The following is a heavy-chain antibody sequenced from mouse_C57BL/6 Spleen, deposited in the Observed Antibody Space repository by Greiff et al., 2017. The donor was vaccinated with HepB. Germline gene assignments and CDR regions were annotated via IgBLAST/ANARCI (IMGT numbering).Heavy chain of an antibody. CDR1: GYTFTSYW. D-gene: IGHD1-1*01. CDR3: ARRYYYGSGDYAMDY. V-gene: IGHV1-64*01. CDR2: IHPNSGST. J-gene: IGHJ4*01. Sequence: VQLQQPGAELVKPGASVKLSCKASGYTFTSYWMHWVKQRPGQGLEWIGMIHPNSGSTNYNEKFKSKATLTVDKSSSTAYMQLSSLTSEDSAVYYCARRYYYGSGDYAMDYWGQGTSVTVSS.